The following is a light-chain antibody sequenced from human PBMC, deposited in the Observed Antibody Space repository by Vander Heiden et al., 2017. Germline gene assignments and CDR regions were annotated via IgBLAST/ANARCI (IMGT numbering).Light chain of an antibody. J-gene: IGLJ1*01. Sequence: QSALTQPASVSGTPGQSITISCTGTSSDVGGYNYVSWYQQHPGKAPNLLIYEVSNRPAGVSNRFSGSKSGNTASLTISGLQAEDEADYYCGSYTSSSLGVFGTGTKVTVL. CDR2: EVS. CDR3: GSYTSSSLGV. CDR1: SSDVGGYNY. V-gene: IGLV2-14*01.